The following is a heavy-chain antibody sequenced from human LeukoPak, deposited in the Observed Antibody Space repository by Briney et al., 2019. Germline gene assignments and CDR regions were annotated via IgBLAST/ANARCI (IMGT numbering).Heavy chain of an antibody. V-gene: IGHV3-21*01. CDR1: GGTSSDYS. CDR3: AKCSGGNCYHSDDH. CDR2: ISSGSRYI. Sequence: GGSLRLSCVASGGTSSDYSMNWVRQAPGQGLEWVSSISSGSRYIYYADSVKGRFTISRDNAKDSLYLQMNSLRAEDTAVYYCAKCSGGNCYHSDDHWGQGTLVTVSP. D-gene: IGHD2-15*01. J-gene: IGHJ5*02.